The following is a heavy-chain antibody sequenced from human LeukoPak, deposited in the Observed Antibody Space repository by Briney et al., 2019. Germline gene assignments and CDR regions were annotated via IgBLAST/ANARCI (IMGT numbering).Heavy chain of an antibody. Sequence: GGSLRLSCAASGFTFSSYWMHWVRQAPGKGLVWVSRINSDGSSTSYADSVKGRFTISRDNAKNSLYLQMNSLRAEDTAVYYCAKDYSPSSYYFDYWGQGTLVTVSS. CDR1: GFTFSSYW. CDR2: INSDGSST. CDR3: AKDYSPSSYYFDY. V-gene: IGHV3-74*01. D-gene: IGHD2-21*01. J-gene: IGHJ4*02.